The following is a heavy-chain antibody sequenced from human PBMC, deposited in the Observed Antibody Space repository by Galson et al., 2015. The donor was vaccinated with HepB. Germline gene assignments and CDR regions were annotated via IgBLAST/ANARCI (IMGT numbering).Heavy chain of an antibody. D-gene: IGHD2-2*01. CDR1: GFTFSSYW. J-gene: IGHJ5*02. Sequence: SLRLSCAASGFTFSSYWMSWVRQAPGKGLEWVANIKQDGSEKYYVDSVKGRFTISRDNAKNSLYLQMNSLRAEDTAVYYCARLVIVVVPAANNWFDPWGQGTLVTVSS. CDR3: ARLVIVVVPAANNWFDP. V-gene: IGHV3-7*03. CDR2: IKQDGSEK.